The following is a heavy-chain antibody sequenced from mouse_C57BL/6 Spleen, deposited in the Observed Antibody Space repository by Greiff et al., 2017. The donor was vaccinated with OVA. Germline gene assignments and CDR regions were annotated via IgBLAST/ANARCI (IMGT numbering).Heavy chain of an antibody. J-gene: IGHJ4*01. CDR1: GFTFSSYT. D-gene: IGHD3-1*01. V-gene: IGHV5-9*01. CDR2: ISGGGGNT. Sequence: EVQLQESGGGLVKPGGSLKLSCAASGFTFSSYTMSWVRQTPEKRLEWVATISGGGGNTYYPDSVKGRFTISRDNAKNTLYLQMSSLRSEDTALYYCASLGYYAMDYWGQGTSVTVSS. CDR3: ASLGYYAMDY.